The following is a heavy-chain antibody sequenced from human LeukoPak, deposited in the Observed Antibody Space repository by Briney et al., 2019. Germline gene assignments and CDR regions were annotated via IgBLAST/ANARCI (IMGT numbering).Heavy chain of an antibody. CDR2: INPNSGGT. J-gene: IGHJ4*02. CDR1: GYTFTGYY. CDR3: ARDITTPTVVVISRCFDY. Sequence: ASVKVSCKASGYTFTGYYMHWVRQAPGQGLEWMGWINPNSGGTNYAQKFQGRVTMTRDTSISTAYMELSRLRSDDTAVYYCARDITTPTVVVISRCFDYWGQGTLVTVSS. D-gene: IGHD3-22*01. V-gene: IGHV1-2*02.